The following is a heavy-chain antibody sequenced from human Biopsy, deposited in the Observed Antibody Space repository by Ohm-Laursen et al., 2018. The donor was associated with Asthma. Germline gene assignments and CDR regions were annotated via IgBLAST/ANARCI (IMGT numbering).Heavy chain of an antibody. V-gene: IGHV1-24*01. D-gene: IGHD4-17*01. CDR3: ASDFPKDYVRYNFQF. CDR1: GYSLTDLS. CDR2: HDHEEGGT. Sequence: SVKVSCKISGYSLTDLSMHWVRQAPGQGLEWMGGHDHEEGGTVNARRFQGRVTMTEDTSTDTAYMELSSLSSDDTAVYYCASDFPKDYVRYNFQFWGQGTLVTVAA. J-gene: IGHJ4*02.